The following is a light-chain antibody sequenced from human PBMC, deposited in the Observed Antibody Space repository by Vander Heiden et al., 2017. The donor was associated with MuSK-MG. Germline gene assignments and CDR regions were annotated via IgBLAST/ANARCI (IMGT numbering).Light chain of an antibody. CDR3: DSRDSSGNNLRV. J-gene: IGLJ2*01. Sequence: SSELTQDPAVSVALGQKVRIPCQASSGRSYYAIWYQQKPGQAPGLVIYCKNSRPSGIPDRFSGSTSGNTASFTSTGAQAEDEAADYCDSRDSSGNNLRVFGGGTKLTVL. V-gene: IGLV3-19*01. CDR1: SGRSYY. CDR2: CKN.